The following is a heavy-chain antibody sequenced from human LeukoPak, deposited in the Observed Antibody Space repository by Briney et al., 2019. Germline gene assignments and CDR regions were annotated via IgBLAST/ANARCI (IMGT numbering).Heavy chain of an antibody. CDR3: AKDLGITMIVVVIADAFDI. CDR2: IYSSGST. Sequence: GGSLRLSCAASGFTVSSNYMNWVRQAPGKGLEWVSVIYSSGSTYYADSVKGRFTISRDNSKNTLYLQMNSLRAEDTAVYYCAKDLGITMIVVVIADAFDIWGQGTMVTVSS. V-gene: IGHV3-53*01. D-gene: IGHD3-22*01. CDR1: GFTVSSNY. J-gene: IGHJ3*02.